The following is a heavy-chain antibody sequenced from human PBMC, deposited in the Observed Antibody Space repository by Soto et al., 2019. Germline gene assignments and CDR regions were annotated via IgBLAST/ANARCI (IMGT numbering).Heavy chain of an antibody. V-gene: IGHV3-48*02. CDR1: GFRFSDHS. D-gene: IGHD2-21*02. CDR2: ISSNGAIT. J-gene: IGHJ4*02. CDR3: ARLTKGSLVTA. Sequence: LVESGGGLVHPGESLRLSCEGSGFRFSDHSMNWVRQAPGKGLQWISYISSNGAITYYADSVKGRFTVSRDNAKKAMFLQMNSLRDDDTATYYCARLTKGSLVTAWGQGARVTVSS.